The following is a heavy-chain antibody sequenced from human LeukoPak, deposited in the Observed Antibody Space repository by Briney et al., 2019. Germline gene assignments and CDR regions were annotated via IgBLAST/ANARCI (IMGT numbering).Heavy chain of an antibody. CDR1: GDSLTGFY. V-gene: IGHV4-59*08. CDR3: TRRRWTFDY. CDR2: IYSSGST. Sequence: SETLSLTCTVSGDSLTGFYWSWIRQPPGEGLEWIGYIYSSGSTYYNPSLKSRVTISVDTSKNQFSLKLSSVTAADTAFYYCTRRRWTFDYWGQGTLVTVFS. J-gene: IGHJ4*02. D-gene: IGHD3/OR15-3a*01.